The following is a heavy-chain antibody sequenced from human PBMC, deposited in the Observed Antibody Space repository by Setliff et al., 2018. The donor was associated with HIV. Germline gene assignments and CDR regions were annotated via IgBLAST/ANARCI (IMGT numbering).Heavy chain of an antibody. CDR1: GYTFLNYG. D-gene: IGHD6-13*01. J-gene: IGHJ1*01. V-gene: IGHV1-18*01. CDR3: VTDPGYSSTWYSESFQH. CDR2: INVGNGNT. Sequence: ASVKVSCKASGYTFLNYGISWVRQTPGRGLEWMAWINVGNGNTKTAQKFQGRLTMTEDTSTDTAYMELSSLRSDDTAMYYCVTDPGYSSTWYSESFQHWGQGTVVTVSS.